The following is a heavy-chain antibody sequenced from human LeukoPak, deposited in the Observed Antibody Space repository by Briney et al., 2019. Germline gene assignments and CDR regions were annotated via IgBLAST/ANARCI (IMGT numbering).Heavy chain of an antibody. D-gene: IGHD4-17*01. CDR2: INPNSGGT. V-gene: IGHV1-2*02. J-gene: IGHJ5*02. CDR3: ARALRMTTVTTDWFDP. CDR1: GYTFTGYY. Sequence: ASVKVSRKASGYTFTGYYMHWVRQAPGQGLEWMGWINPNSGGTNYAQKFQGRVTMTRDTSISTAYMELSRLRSDDTAVYYCARALRMTTVTTDWFDPWGQGTLVTVSS.